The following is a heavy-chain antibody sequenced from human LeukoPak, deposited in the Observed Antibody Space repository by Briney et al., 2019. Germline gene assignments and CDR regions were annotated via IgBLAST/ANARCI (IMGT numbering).Heavy chain of an antibody. Sequence: GASVKVSCKASGYTFTSYDINWVRQATGQGLEWMGWMNPNSGNTGYAQKFQGRVTMTRNTSISTAYMELSSLRSEDTAVYYCARDSSGPYYYYMDVWGKGTTVTISS. J-gene: IGHJ6*03. CDR2: MNPNSGNT. V-gene: IGHV1-8*02. D-gene: IGHD3-22*01. CDR1: GYTFTSYD. CDR3: ARDSSGPYYYYMDV.